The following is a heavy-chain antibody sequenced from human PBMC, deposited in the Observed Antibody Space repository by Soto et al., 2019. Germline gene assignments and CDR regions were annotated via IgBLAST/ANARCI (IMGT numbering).Heavy chain of an antibody. V-gene: IGHV1-46*01. CDR1: GYTFTSYY. CDR2: INPSGGST. CDR3: ARSQDSSGYWNSCFDP. J-gene: IGHJ5*02. D-gene: IGHD3-22*01. Sequence: GASVKVSCKASGYTFTSYYMHWVRQAPGQGLEWMGIINPSGGSTSYAQKFQGRVTMTRDTSTSTAYMELSSLRSEDTAVYYCARSQDSSGYWNSCFDPWGQGTLVTVSS.